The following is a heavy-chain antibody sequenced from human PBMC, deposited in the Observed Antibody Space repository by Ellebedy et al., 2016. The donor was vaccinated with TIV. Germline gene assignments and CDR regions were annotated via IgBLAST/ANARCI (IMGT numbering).Heavy chain of an antibody. V-gene: IGHV3-21*01. J-gene: IGHJ4*02. CDR3: VRESYRRGSPHTDY. CDR1: GFTFSDYD. Sequence: GESLKISCAASGFTFSDYDMNWVRQAPGKGLEGVSSISGSSSFISYADSVKGRFTISRENAKNSLYLQMNSLRAEDTAVYYCVRESYRRGSPHTDYWGQGTLVTVSS. CDR2: ISGSSSFI. D-gene: IGHD3-16*01.